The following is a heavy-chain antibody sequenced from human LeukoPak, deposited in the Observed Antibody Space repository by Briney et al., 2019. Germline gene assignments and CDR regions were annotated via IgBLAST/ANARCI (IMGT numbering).Heavy chain of an antibody. CDR2: VSPYNGDT. V-gene: IGHV1-18*01. CDR1: GYTFTDYG. CDR3: ARVGRWLRAFDI. D-gene: IGHD5-12*01. J-gene: IGHJ3*02. Sequence: GASVKVSCKASGYTFTDYGINWVRQAPGHGVEWMGWVSPYNGDTKYVQKFQDRVTLTTDTSTSTAYMELRSLRSDDTAVYYCARVGRWLRAFDIWGQGTVITVSS.